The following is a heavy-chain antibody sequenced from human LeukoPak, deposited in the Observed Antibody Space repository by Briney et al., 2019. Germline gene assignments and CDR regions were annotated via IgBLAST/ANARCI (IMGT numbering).Heavy chain of an antibody. Sequence: PSETLSLTCAVYGGSFSGYYWSWIRQPPGKGLEWIGEINHSGSTNYNPSLKSRVTMSVDTSKNQFSLKLSSVTAADTAVYYCAREWGAAISYWGQGTLVTVSS. D-gene: IGHD2-2*01. J-gene: IGHJ4*02. V-gene: IGHV4-34*01. CDR3: AREWGAAISY. CDR1: GGSFSGYY. CDR2: INHSGST.